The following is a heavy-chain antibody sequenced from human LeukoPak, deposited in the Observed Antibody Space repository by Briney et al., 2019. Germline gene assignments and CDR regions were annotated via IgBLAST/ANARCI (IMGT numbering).Heavy chain of an antibody. CDR2: IYTSGST. Sequence: SETLSLTCTVSGGSISSYYWSWIRQPAGKGLEWIGRIYTSGSTNYNPSLKSRVTISVDTSKNQFSLKLSSVTAADTAVYYCARASATYYYDSSGFNWFDPWGQGTLVTVSS. J-gene: IGHJ5*02. D-gene: IGHD3-22*01. CDR1: GGSISSYY. V-gene: IGHV4-4*07. CDR3: ARASATYYYDSSGFNWFDP.